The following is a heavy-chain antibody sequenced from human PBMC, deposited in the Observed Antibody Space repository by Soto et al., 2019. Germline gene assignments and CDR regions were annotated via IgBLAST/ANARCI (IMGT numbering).Heavy chain of an antibody. CDR2: INPRNGDT. D-gene: IGHD2-15*01. CDR1: GYTFSDFY. V-gene: IGHV1-2*04. Sequence: GSSVKVSCKASGYTFSDFYMHWVRQAPGQGLEWMGWINPRNGDTEYSRKFQGSVTMTRDTSISTVYMELSGLTSDDTAVYYCARVTIRTGGRGFHIWG. CDR3: ARVTIRTGGRGFHI. J-gene: IGHJ3*02.